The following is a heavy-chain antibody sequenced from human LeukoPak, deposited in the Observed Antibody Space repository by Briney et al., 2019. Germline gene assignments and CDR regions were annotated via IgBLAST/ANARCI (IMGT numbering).Heavy chain of an antibody. D-gene: IGHD6-19*01. V-gene: IGHV1-2*02. Sequence: ASVKVSCKASGYTFTGYYMHWVRQAPGQELEWMGWINPNSGGTNYAQKFQGRVTMTRDTSISTAYMELSRLRSDDTAVYYCARGASSIAVAGRVNYWGQGTLVTVSS. CDR3: ARGASSIAVAGRVNY. J-gene: IGHJ4*02. CDR1: GYTFTGYY. CDR2: INPNSGGT.